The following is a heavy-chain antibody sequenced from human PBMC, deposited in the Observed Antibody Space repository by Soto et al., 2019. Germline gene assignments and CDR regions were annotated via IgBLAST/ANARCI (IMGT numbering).Heavy chain of an antibody. CDR1: GGSFSGYY. D-gene: IGHD2-2*01. J-gene: IGHJ6*02. CDR2: INQSGNT. Sequence: QVHLQQWGAGVLKPSETLSLTCAVSGGSFSGYYWTWIRQIPGKGLEWIGEINQSGNTKYNPSLMSRVTMSVDTSRNQSSLKLRSVTAADTAVYYCARPSYALNWDFHYGMQVWGQGTSVTVSS. CDR3: ARPSYALNWDFHYGMQV. V-gene: IGHV4-34*01.